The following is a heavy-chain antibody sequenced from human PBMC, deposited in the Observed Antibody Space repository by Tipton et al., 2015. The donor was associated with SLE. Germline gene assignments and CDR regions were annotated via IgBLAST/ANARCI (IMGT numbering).Heavy chain of an antibody. J-gene: IGHJ2*01. CDR1: GASISSYY. CDR3: ARTPGGVQGQIGWYFDL. CDR2: VYDIEFT. D-gene: IGHD3-10*01. V-gene: IGHV4-59*01. Sequence: TLSLTCTVSGASISSYYWSWIRQPPGKGLEWIGYVYDIEFTNYNPSLKSRVTIPLDTSKNQFSLKLSSVTAADTAVYYCARTPGGVQGQIGWYFDLWGRGTLVTVSS.